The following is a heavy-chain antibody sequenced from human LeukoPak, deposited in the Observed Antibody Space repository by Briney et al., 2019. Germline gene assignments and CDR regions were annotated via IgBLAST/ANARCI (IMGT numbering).Heavy chain of an antibody. CDR1: GFTFDEYA. CDR3: AKDHLTGWRDY. D-gene: IGHD3-3*01. CDR2: ISWNSGSI. V-gene: IGHV3-9*01. J-gene: IGHJ4*02. Sequence: PGGSLRLSCAASGFTFDEYAMHWVRQAPGKGLEWVSGISWNSGSIGYADSVKGRFTISRDNSKNTLYLQMNSLRAEDTAVYYCAKDHLTGWRDYWGQGTLVTVSS.